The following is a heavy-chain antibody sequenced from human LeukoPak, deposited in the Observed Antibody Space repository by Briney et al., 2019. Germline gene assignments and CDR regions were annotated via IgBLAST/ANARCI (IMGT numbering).Heavy chain of an antibody. J-gene: IGHJ4*02. D-gene: IGHD1-14*01. CDR1: GFTFDDYA. CDR3: AKETAGPPGSQPNDY. CDR2: ISWNSGSI. Sequence: GGSLRLSCAASGFTFDDYAMHWVRQAPGKGLEWVSGISWNSGSIGYADSVKGRFTISRDNAKNSLYLQMNSLRAEDTALYYCAKETAGPPGSQPNDYWGQGTLVTASS. V-gene: IGHV3-9*01.